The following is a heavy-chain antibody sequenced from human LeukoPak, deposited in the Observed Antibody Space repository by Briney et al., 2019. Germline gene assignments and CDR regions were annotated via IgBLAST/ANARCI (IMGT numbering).Heavy chain of an antibody. CDR1: GFTFSSYG. J-gene: IGHJ4*02. V-gene: IGHV3-23*01. D-gene: IGHD6-19*01. CDR2: ISGSGGST. CDR3: AKVPPDSSGWYGDY. Sequence: GGSLRLSCAASGFTFSSYGMSWVRQAPGKGLEWVSAISGSGGSTYYADSVKGRFTISRDNSKNTLYLQMNSLRAEDTAVYYCAKVPPDSSGWYGDYWGQGTLVTVSS.